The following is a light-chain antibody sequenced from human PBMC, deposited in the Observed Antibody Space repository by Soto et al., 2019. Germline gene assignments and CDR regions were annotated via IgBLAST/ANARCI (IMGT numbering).Light chain of an antibody. V-gene: IGKV3-11*01. CDR2: DAS. J-gene: IGKJ1*01. Sequence: EIVLTQSPATLSLSPGERATLSCRASQSVSSYLAWYQQKPGQAPRLLIYDASNRATGIPARFSGSGSGTDFTLTIRSLEPEDFAVYYCQQRSNGPTFGQGTKVEIK. CDR3: QQRSNGPT. CDR1: QSVSSY.